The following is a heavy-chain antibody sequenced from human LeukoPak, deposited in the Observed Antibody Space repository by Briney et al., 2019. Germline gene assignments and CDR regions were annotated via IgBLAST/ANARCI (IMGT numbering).Heavy chain of an antibody. CDR2: ISSSSSYI. V-gene: IGHV3-21*01. D-gene: IGHD3-22*01. CDR1: GFTFSSYA. J-gene: IGHJ3*02. Sequence: GGSLRLSCAASGFTFSSYAMSWVRQAPGKGLEWVSSISSSSSYIYYADSVKGRFTISRDNAKNSLYLQMNSLRAEDTAVYYCARVSDSSGFHAFDIWGQGTMVTVSS. CDR3: ARVSDSSGFHAFDI.